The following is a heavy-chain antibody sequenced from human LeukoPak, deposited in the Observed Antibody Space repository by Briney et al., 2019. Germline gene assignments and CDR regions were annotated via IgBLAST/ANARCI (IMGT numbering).Heavy chain of an antibody. CDR3: AREEYYYDSSDY. D-gene: IGHD3-22*01. V-gene: IGHV3-53*01. CDR2: IYSGGST. Sequence: PGGSLRLSCAASGFTVSSNYMSWVRQAPGKGLEWVSVIYSGGSTYYADSVKGRFTISRDNSTNTLYLQMNSLRAEDTAVYYCAREEYYYDSSDYWGQGTLVTVSS. CDR1: GFTVSSNY. J-gene: IGHJ4*02.